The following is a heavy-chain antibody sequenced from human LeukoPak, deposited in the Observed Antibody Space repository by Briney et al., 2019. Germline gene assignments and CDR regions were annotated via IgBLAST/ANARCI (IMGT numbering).Heavy chain of an antibody. D-gene: IGHD3-10*01. J-gene: IGHJ4*02. CDR2: ISSSSSYI. V-gene: IGHV3-21*04. CDR3: ARDRRVRGLYFYLLTHESKNDY. CDR1: GFTFSSYS. Sequence: GGSLRLSCAASGFTFSSYSMTWVRQAPGKGLEWVSSISSSSSYIYYADSVKGRFTISRDNAKNSLYLQMNSLRAEDTAVYYCARDRRVRGLYFYLLTHESKNDYWGQGTLVTVSS.